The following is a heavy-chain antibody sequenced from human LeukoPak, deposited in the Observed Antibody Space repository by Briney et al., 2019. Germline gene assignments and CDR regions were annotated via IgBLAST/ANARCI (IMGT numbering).Heavy chain of an antibody. CDR2: ISSSCSTI. V-gene: IGHV3-48*01. CDR1: GFTFSSYS. Sequence: HPGGSLRLSCAASGFTFSSYSMNWVRQAPGKGLEWVSYISSSCSTIYYADSVKGRFTISRDNAKNSLYLQMNSLRAEDTAVYYCAREGRIVATILGLNWFDPWGQGTLVTVSS. D-gene: IGHD5-12*01. CDR3: AREGRIVATILGLNWFDP. J-gene: IGHJ5*02.